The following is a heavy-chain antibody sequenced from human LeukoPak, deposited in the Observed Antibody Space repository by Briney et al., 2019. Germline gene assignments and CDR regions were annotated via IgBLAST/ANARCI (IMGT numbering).Heavy chain of an antibody. Sequence: LPGGSLRLSCAASGFTFSSYGMHWVRQAPGKGLEWVAVISYDGSNKYYADSVKGRFTISRDNSKNTLYLQMDSLRPEDTAVYYCARETPRRGETRDGYRWGQGTLVTVSS. J-gene: IGHJ4*02. CDR1: GFTFSSYG. CDR2: ISYDGSNK. D-gene: IGHD5-24*01. V-gene: IGHV3-30*03. CDR3: ARETPRRGETRDGYR.